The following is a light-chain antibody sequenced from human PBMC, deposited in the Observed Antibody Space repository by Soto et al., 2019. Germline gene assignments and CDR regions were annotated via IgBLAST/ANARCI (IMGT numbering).Light chain of an antibody. CDR3: QHYADSPPVFT. J-gene: IGKJ3*01. CDR2: AAS. V-gene: IGKV3-20*01. Sequence: DIVLTQSPGTLSLSPGDRATLSCRTSRFVSNYYVAWYQQRPGQAPRLLIYAASSRATDIPDRFSGSGSGTDFTLTISRLEPEDFAVYYCQHYADSPPVFTFGPGTKAEI. CDR1: RFVSNYY.